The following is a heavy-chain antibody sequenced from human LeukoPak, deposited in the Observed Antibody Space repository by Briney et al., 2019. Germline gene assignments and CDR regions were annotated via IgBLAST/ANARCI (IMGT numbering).Heavy chain of an antibody. Sequence: SETLSLTCTVSGGSISSSSYYWGWIRQPPGKGLEWIGSIYYSGSTYYNPSLKSRVTISVDTSKNQFSLKLSSVTAADTAVYYCAREGLLWFGELLSPDAFDIWGQGTMVTVSS. J-gene: IGHJ3*02. V-gene: IGHV4-39*07. CDR3: AREGLLWFGELLSPDAFDI. D-gene: IGHD3-10*01. CDR2: IYYSGST. CDR1: GGSISSSSYY.